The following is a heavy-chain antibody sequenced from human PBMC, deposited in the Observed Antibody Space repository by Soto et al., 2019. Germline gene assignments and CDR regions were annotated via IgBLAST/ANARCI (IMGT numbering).Heavy chain of an antibody. V-gene: IGHV3-48*02. CDR1: GFTFSSYS. CDR3: AREVRRLAAAGFFDY. Sequence: SLRLSCAASGFTFSSYSMNWVRQAPGKGLEWVSYISSSSSTIYYADSVKGRFTISRDNAKNSLYLQMNSLRDEDTAVYYCAREVRRLAAAGFFDYWGQGTLVTVSS. J-gene: IGHJ4*02. CDR2: ISSSSSTI. D-gene: IGHD6-13*01.